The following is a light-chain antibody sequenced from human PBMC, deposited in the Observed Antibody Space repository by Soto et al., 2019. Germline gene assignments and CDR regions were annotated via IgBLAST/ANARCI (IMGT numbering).Light chain of an antibody. J-gene: IGKJ5*01. CDR3: QHHGSSVT. Sequence: EIVLTQSPGTLSLSPGERATLSCRASQSISSTSLAWYQQKPGQTPKLLIYGAYSRATDIPDRFSGRGSGTDFTLSISRLEPEDFAVYYCQHHGSSVTFSHGTRLEIK. CDR2: GAY. CDR1: QSISSTS. V-gene: IGKV3-20*01.